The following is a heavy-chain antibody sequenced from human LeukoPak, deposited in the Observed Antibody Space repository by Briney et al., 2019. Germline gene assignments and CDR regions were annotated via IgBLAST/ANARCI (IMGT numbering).Heavy chain of an antibody. CDR2: INHSGST. Sequence: SETLSLTCAVYGGSFSGYYWSWVRQPPGKGLERIGEINHSGSTNYNPSLKSRVTISVDTSKNQFSLKLSSVTAADTAVYYCARYAWIQLYLGFDYWGQGTLVTVSS. CDR1: GGSFSGYY. J-gene: IGHJ4*02. CDR3: ARYAWIQLYLGFDY. D-gene: IGHD5-18*01. V-gene: IGHV4-34*01.